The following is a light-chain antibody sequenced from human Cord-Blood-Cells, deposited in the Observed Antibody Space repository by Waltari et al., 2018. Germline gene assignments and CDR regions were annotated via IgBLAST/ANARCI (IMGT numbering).Light chain of an antibody. Sequence: EIVLKQSPATLSLSPGERATLSCRASQSVSSYLAWYQPKPGQAPRLLIYDASNRATGIPARFSGSGSGTDFTLTISSLEPEDFAVYYCQQRSNWPGTFGQGTKLEIK. J-gene: IGKJ2*01. V-gene: IGKV3-11*01. CDR3: QQRSNWPGT. CDR1: QSVSSY. CDR2: DAS.